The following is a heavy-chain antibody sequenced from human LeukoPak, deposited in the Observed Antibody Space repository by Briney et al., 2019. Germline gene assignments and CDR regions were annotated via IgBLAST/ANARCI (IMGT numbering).Heavy chain of an antibody. J-gene: IGHJ4*02. CDR2: IYYSGST. Sequence: SETLSLTCTVSGGSISSYYWSWIRQPPGKGLEWIGYIYYSGSTNYNPSLKSRVTISVDTSKNQFSLKLSSVTAADTAVYYCVRALIGSMRLAYFDYWGQGTLVTVSS. D-gene: IGHD2-2*01. CDR1: GGSISSYY. V-gene: IGHV4-59*01. CDR3: VRALIGSMRLAYFDY.